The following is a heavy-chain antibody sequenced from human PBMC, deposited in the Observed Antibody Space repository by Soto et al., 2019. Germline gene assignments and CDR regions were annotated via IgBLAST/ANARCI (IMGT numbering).Heavy chain of an antibody. Sequence: PVKVAWKAAGYTFSRYGGSWGRQAPGQGLEWMGWISGYNGNTNYVQKLQGRVTMTTDTSTSTAYMELKSLRSVDTAVYYCARARGSGWFVYWGQGTQVTVS. CDR2: ISGYNGNT. CDR3: ARARGSGWFVY. J-gene: IGHJ4*02. CDR1: GYTFSRYG. D-gene: IGHD6-19*01. V-gene: IGHV1-18*01.